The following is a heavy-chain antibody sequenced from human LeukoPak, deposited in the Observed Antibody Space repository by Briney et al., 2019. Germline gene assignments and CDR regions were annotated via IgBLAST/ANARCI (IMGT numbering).Heavy chain of an antibody. Sequence: PSETLSLTCAVYGESFSGYYWSWIRQPPGKGLEWIGEINHSGSTNYNPSLKSRVTISVDTSKNQSSLKLSSVTAADTAVYYCARGGRSIFGIVLNKYFDYWGQGTLVTVSS. CDR3: ARGGRSIFGIVLNKYFDY. CDR2: INHSGST. CDR1: GESFSGYY. V-gene: IGHV4-34*01. J-gene: IGHJ4*02. D-gene: IGHD3-3*01.